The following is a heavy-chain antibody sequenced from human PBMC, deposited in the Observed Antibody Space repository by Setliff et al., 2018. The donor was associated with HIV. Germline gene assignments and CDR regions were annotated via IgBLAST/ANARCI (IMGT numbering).Heavy chain of an antibody. CDR1: GGSFSSYG. J-gene: IGHJ5*02. CDR3: ARTEYYDFWSGPRGFDP. Sequence: GASVKVSCKASGGSFSSYGLSWVRQAPGQGLEWMGWISAYTGDTYSAQTLQGRVTMTTDTSTKTAYLELRSLRSDDTAMYYCARTEYYDFWSGPRGFDPWGQGTLVTVSS. CDR2: ISAYTGDT. D-gene: IGHD3-3*01. V-gene: IGHV1-18*01.